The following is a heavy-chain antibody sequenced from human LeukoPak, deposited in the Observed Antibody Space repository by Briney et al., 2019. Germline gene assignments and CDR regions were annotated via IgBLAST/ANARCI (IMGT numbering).Heavy chain of an antibody. D-gene: IGHD2-2*01. Sequence: QPGGSLRLSCAASGFTFSSYAMHWVRQAPGKGLEWVAVISYDGSNKYYADSVKGRFTISRDNSKNTLYLQMNSLRAEDTAAYYCARILVVPAATNDYFDYWGQGTLVAVSS. CDR1: GFTFSSYA. CDR2: ISYDGSNK. V-gene: IGHV3-30-3*01. CDR3: ARILVVPAATNDYFDY. J-gene: IGHJ4*02.